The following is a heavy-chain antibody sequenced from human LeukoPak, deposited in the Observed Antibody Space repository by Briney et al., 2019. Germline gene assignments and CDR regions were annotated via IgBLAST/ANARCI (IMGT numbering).Heavy chain of an antibody. CDR1: GFTFSSYA. CDR3: AKAQGDLRLGY. Sequence: GGSLRLSCATSGFTFSSYAMSWVRQAPGKGLEWVSVISASGGSTHYADSVKGRFTISRDNSKNTLYLQMNSLRAEDTALYFCAKAQGDLRLGYWGQGSLVTVSS. D-gene: IGHD2-21*02. J-gene: IGHJ4*02. CDR2: ISASGGST. V-gene: IGHV3-23*01.